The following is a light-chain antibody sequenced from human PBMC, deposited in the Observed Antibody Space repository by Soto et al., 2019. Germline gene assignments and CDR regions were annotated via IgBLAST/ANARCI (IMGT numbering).Light chain of an antibody. CDR3: QQYDNLPPT. CDR1: QDITKY. V-gene: IGKV1-33*01. Sequence: DIQMTQSPSSLSASVGDRVTITCQASQDITKYLNWYRQKPGKAPNLLIYDAAKLKTGVPSRFSGTSSGTYFTLTISSLQPEDNATYFGQQYDNLPPTCGGGTRVEIK. J-gene: IGKJ4*01. CDR2: DAA.